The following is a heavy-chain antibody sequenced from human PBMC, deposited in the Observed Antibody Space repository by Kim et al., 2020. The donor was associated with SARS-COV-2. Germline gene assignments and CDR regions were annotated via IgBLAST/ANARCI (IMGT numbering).Heavy chain of an antibody. J-gene: IGHJ5*02. CDR1: GFTFSSNA. D-gene: IGHD3-22*01. CDR3: AKDLEVVRYRFDP. V-gene: IGHV3-23*01. CDR2: ISGSGGST. Sequence: GGSLRLSCAASGFTFSSNAMSWVRQAPGKGLEWVSSISGSGGSTYYADSVKGRFTISRDNSKNTLYLQMNSLRAEDTAVYYCAKDLEVVRYRFDPWGQGTLVTVSS.